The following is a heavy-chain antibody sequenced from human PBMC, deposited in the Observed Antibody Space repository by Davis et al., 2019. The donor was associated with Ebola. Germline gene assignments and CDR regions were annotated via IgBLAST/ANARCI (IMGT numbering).Heavy chain of an antibody. Sequence: ASVKVSCKASGYTFNNYGVSWVRQAPGQGLEWMGWISAYNGDTNSAPRLQGRVTMTTDTSTSTAYMELRSLRSDDTAIYYCARLPHAILTVSLRGLGMDVWGKGTTVTVSS. CDR3: ARLPHAILTVSLRGLGMDV. V-gene: IGHV1-18*01. D-gene: IGHD3-9*01. CDR2: ISAYNGDT. CDR1: GYTFNNYG. J-gene: IGHJ6*04.